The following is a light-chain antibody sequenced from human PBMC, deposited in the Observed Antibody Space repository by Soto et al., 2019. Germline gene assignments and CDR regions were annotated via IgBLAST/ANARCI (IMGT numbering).Light chain of an antibody. CDR2: GAS. V-gene: IGKV3-20*01. Sequence: EIVLTQSPGTLSLSPGERATLSCRASQSVSSSYLAWHQQKRGQAPRLLIYGASRRATGIPDRFSGSGSGTDFTLTINRLEPEDFAVYYCQKYNSWPLTCGGGTKVDI. CDR3: QKYNSWPLT. J-gene: IGKJ4*01. CDR1: QSVSSSY.